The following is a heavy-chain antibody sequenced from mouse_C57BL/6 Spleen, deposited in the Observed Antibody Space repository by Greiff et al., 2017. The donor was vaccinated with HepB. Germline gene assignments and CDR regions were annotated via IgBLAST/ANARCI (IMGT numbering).Heavy chain of an antibody. V-gene: IGHV1-7*01. Sequence: QVQLQQSGADLAKPGASVKLSCKASGYTFTSYWMHWVKQRPGQGLDWIGYINPSSGYTKYNQKFKDKATLTADKSSSTAYMQLSSLTYEYSAVYYCASQSSKNGDEDYLGQGTTLTDSS. CDR1: GYTFTSYW. D-gene: IGHD2-13*01. CDR2: INPSSGYT. J-gene: IGHJ2*01. CDR3: ASQSSKNGDEDY.